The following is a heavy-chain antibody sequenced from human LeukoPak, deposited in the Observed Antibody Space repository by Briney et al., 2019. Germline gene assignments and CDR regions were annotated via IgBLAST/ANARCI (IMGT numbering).Heavy chain of an antibody. D-gene: IGHD3-22*01. CDR2: ISGRGSTI. V-gene: IGHV3-11*01. CDR3: AFENYYDSSGQDY. J-gene: IGHJ4*02. CDR1: GFTFSDYY. Sequence: GGSLRLSCAASGFTFSDYYMSWIRQAPGKGLEWVSYISGRGSTIYYADSVKGRFTISRDNAKNSLYLQMNSLRAEDTAVYYCAFENYYDSSGQDYWGQGTLVTVSS.